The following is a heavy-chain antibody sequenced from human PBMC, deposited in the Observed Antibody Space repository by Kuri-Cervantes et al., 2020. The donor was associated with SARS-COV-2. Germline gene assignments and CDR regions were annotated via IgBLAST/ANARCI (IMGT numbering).Heavy chain of an antibody. V-gene: IGHV3-30*04. CDR3: ARGGSAYCGGDCYPPSWGVVLLGSQGSGYMDV. D-gene: IGHD2-21*01. CDR1: GFTFSSYA. Sequence: GESLKISCAASGFTFSSYAMHWVRQAPGKGLEWVAVISYDGSNKYYADSVEGRFTISRDNSKNTLYLQMNSLRAEDTAVYYCARGGSAYCGGDCYPPSWGVVLLGSQGSGYMDVWGKGTTVTVSS. CDR2: ISYDGSNK. J-gene: IGHJ6*03.